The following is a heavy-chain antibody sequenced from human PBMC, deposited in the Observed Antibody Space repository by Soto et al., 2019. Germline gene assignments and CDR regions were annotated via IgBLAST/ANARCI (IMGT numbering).Heavy chain of an antibody. V-gene: IGHV3-23*01. CDR3: AKDGARFVAVAAPRYYYYGMDV. Sequence: GGSLRLSCAASGFTFSSYAMSWVRQAPGKGLEWVSAISGSGGSTYYADSVKGRFTISRDNSKNTLYLQMNSLRAEDTAVYYCAKDGARFVAVAAPRYYYYGMDVWGQGTTVTSP. CDR1: GFTFSSYA. CDR2: ISGSGGST. D-gene: IGHD6-19*01. J-gene: IGHJ6*02.